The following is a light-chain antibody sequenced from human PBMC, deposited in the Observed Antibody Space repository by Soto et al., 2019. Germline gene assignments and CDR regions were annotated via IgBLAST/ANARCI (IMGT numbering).Light chain of an antibody. CDR3: SSYTNSSPLVV. J-gene: IGLJ2*01. Sequence: QSALTQPASVSGSPGQSITISCTGTSSDVGGYNYVSWYQQHPGKAPKLMIYDGSNRPSGVSNRFSGSKSGNTASLTISGLQAEDEADYYCSSYTNSSPLVVFGGGTKLTVL. CDR2: DGS. CDR1: SSDVGGYNY. V-gene: IGLV2-14*01.